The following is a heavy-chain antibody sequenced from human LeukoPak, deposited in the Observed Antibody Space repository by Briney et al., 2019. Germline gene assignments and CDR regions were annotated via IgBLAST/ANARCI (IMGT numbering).Heavy chain of an antibody. V-gene: IGHV3-23*01. Sequence: SLRLTCAASGFSFNTFDVSWVRQAPGRGLEWVSFISGSDGSTQYANSVKGRVTISRDNFNNLLYLDMHSLRGDDTAIYYCVKGGWLDDYGQGTLATVSS. D-gene: IGHD2-15*01. CDR2: ISGSDGST. J-gene: IGHJ4*02. CDR1: GFSFNTFD. CDR3: VKGGWLDD.